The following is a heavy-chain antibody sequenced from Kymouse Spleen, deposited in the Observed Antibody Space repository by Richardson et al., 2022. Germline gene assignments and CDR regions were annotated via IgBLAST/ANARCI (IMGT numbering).Heavy chain of an antibody. V-gene: IGHV3-9*01. CDR1: GFTFDDYA. CDR3: AKDPRMVRGVMDYYYYGMDV. J-gene: IGHJ6*02. Sequence: EVQLVESGGGLVQPGRSLRLSCAASGFTFDDYAMHWVRQAPGKGLEWVSGISWNSGSIGYADSVKGRFTISRDNAKNSLYLQMNSLRAEDTALYYCAKDPRMVRGVMDYYYYGMDVWGQGTTVTVSS. D-gene: IGHD3-10*01. CDR2: ISWNSGSI.